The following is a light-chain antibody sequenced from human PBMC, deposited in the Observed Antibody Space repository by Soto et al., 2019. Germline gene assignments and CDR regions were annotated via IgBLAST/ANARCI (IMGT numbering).Light chain of an antibody. J-gene: IGLJ1*01. CDR1: SSDVGGYDY. Sequence: QSALTQPPSASGSPGQSVTISCTGTSSDVGGYDYVSWYQQHPGKAPKLIIYEVTKRPSGVPDRFSGSKSGNTASLTVSGLQAEDEADDYCTSFAGIDAVYVFGTGTKVTVL. CDR2: EVT. CDR3: TSFAGIDAVYV. V-gene: IGLV2-8*01.